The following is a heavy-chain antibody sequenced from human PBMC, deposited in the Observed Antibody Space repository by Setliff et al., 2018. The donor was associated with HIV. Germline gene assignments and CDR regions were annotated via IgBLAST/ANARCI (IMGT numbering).Heavy chain of an antibody. D-gene: IGHD2-15*01. CDR3: ARDRICSGGSCYVGWFDP. CDR1: GGTISSGTYY. CDR2: IYTSGTT. V-gene: IGHV4-61*09. Sequence: PSETLSLTCTVSGGTISSGTYYWSWIRQPAGKGLEWIGHIYTSGTTNYNPSLKSRVTISLDTPKNQFSLKLSSVTAADTAVYYCARDRICSGGSCYVGWFDPWGQGTLVTVSS. J-gene: IGHJ5*02.